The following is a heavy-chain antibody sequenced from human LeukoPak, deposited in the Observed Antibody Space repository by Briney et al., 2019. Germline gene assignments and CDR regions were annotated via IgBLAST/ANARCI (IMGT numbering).Heavy chain of an antibody. V-gene: IGHV3-30*03. CDR3: AREDYYDSSGYYEGNWFDP. J-gene: IGHJ5*02. Sequence: GRSLRLSCAASGFTFSTYGMHWVRQTPGKGLDWVALISYDGSNKYYTDSVKGRFTISRDNAKNTLYLQMNSLRAEDTAVYYCAREDYYDSSGYYEGNWFDPWGQGTLVTVSS. CDR1: GFTFSTYG. D-gene: IGHD3-22*01. CDR2: ISYDGSNK.